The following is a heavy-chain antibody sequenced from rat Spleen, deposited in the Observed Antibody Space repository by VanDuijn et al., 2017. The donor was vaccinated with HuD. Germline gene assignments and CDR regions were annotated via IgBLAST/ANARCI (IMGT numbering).Heavy chain of an antibody. J-gene: IGHJ2*01. Sequence: EVQLVESGGGLVQPGRSLKLSCAASGFTFSNYGMHWIRQAPTKGLEWIVSITHTDGTTYYPDSLKGRFTISRDNAKSALYLQMNSLRSEDTATYYCTTWDYYNNRFDYWGQGVMVTVSS. D-gene: IGHD1-10*01. V-gene: IGHV5-19*01. CDR1: GFTFSNYG. CDR2: ITHTDGTT. CDR3: TTWDYYNNRFDY.